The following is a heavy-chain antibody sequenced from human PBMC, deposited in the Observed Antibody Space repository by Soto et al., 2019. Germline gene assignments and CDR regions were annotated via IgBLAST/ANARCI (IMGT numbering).Heavy chain of an antibody. CDR3: EKGRLELATIYVDD. CDR2: ISWNSGSI. CDR1: GFTFDDYA. Sequence: EVQLVESGGGLVQPGRSLRLSCAASGFTFDDYAMHWVRQAPGKGLEWVSGISWNSGSIGYADSVKGRFTIARDNAKNALYQQMNSPRPEDTALYYCEKGRLELATIYVDDWCQGNLVTVSS. V-gene: IGHV3-9*01. J-gene: IGHJ4*02. D-gene: IGHD3-10*01.